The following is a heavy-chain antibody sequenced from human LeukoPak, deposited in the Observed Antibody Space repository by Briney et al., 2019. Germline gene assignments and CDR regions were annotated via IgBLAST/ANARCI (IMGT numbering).Heavy chain of an antibody. CDR2: ISSSSSYI. CDR3: ARDRGGYYYSSGYSVH. J-gene: IGHJ4*02. CDR1: GFTFSSYS. D-gene: IGHD3-22*01. V-gene: IGHV3-21*01. Sequence: GGSLRLSCAASGFTFSSYSMNWVRQAPGKGLEWVSSISSSSSYIYYADSVKGRFTISRDNAKNSLYLQMNSLRAEDTAVYYCARDRGGYYYSSGYSVHWGQGTLVTVSS.